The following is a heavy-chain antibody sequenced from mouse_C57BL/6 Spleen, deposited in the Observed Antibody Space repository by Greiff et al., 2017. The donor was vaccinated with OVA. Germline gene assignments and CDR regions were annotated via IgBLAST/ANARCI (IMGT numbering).Heavy chain of an antibody. CDR3: ARSYDGTWYFDV. V-gene: IGHV1-80*01. Sequence: QVQLQQSGAELVKPGASVKISCKASGYAFSSYWMNWVKQRPGKGLEWIGQIYPGDGDTNYNGKFKGKATLTADKSSSTAYMQLSSLTSEDSAVYVCARSYDGTWYFDVWGTGTTVTVSS. CDR2: IYPGDGDT. J-gene: IGHJ1*03. D-gene: IGHD2-3*01. CDR1: GYAFSSYW.